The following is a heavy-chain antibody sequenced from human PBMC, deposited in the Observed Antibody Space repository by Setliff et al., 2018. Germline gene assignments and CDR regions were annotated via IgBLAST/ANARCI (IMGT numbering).Heavy chain of an antibody. CDR1: GGSISSYY. D-gene: IGHD3-22*01. V-gene: IGHV4-59*12. J-gene: IGHJ4*02. CDR3: ARESALRGYYYDSSGNDY. Sequence: SETLSLTCTVSGGSISSYYWSWIRQPPGKGLEWIGYIYYSGSTNYNPSLKSRVTISVDTSKNQFSLKLSSVTAADTAVYYCARESALRGYYYDSSGNDYWGQGTLVTVSS. CDR2: IYYSGST.